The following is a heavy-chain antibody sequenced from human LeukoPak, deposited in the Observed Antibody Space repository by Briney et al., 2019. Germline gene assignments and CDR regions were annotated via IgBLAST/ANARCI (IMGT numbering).Heavy chain of an antibody. Sequence: GGSLRLSCAASGFNFSNYWMHWVRQAPGKGLVWVSRINSDGSSTSYADSVKGRFTISRDNAKNSLYLQMNSLRAEDTAVYYCARDATMVRGVIRYWGQGTLVTVSS. CDR1: GFNFSNYW. J-gene: IGHJ4*02. CDR3: ARDATMVRGVIRY. CDR2: INSDGSST. V-gene: IGHV3-74*01. D-gene: IGHD3-10*01.